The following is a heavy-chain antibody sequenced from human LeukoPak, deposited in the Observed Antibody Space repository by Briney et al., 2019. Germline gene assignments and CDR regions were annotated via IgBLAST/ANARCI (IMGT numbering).Heavy chain of an antibody. J-gene: IGHJ6*02. V-gene: IGHV3-23*01. CDR1: GFTFSNYA. CDR2: ISGSGGST. Sequence: GGSLRLSCAASGFTFSNYAMSWVRQAPGKGLEWVSAISGSGGSTYYADSVKGRFTISRGNSKNTLYLQMNSLRAEDTAVYYCAKVIPNYYYNMDVWGQGTTVTVSS. CDR3: AKVIPNYYYNMDV.